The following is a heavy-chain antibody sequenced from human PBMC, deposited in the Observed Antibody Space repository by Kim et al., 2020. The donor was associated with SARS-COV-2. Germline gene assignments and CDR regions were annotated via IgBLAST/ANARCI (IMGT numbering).Heavy chain of an antibody. J-gene: IGHJ6*04. CDR2: IVVGSGNT. CDR3: AASGASYYDSSGSYYAPHYGMDV. D-gene: IGHD3-22*01. Sequence: SVKVSCKASGFTFTSSAMQWVRQARGQRLEWIGWIVVGSGNTNYAQKFQERVTITRDMSTSTAYMELSSLRSEDTAVYYCAASGASYYDSSGSYYAPHYGMDVWGKGNTVTVSS. CDR1: GFTFTSSA. V-gene: IGHV1-58*02.